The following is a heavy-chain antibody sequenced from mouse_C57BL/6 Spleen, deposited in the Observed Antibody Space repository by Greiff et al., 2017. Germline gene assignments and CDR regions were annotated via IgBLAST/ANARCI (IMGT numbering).Heavy chain of an antibody. J-gene: IGHJ3*01. CDR2: INPSTGGT. D-gene: IGHD1-1*01. Sequence: SGPELVKPGASVKISCKASGYSFTGYYMNWVKQSPEKSLEWIGEINPSTGGTTYNQKFKAKATLTVDKSSSTAYMQLKSLTSEDSAVYYCARGYYGSPFAYWGQGTLVTVSA. CDR1: GYSFTGYY. CDR3: ARGYYGSPFAY. V-gene: IGHV1-42*01.